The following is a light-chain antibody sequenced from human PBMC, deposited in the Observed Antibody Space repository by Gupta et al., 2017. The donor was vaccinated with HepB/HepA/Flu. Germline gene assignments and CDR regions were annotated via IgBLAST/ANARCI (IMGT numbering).Light chain of an antibody. V-gene: IGKV1-39*01. J-gene: IGKJ4*01. CDR2: TSS. Sequence: DIQLTQSPSSLSASVGDRVTVSFRASRGISTYLNWYQQKPGKAPNLLVYTSSKVQTGVPSRFSGGASGTEFTLTISSLQPEDFATYYCQQCYSSPNTFGRGTRLEIK. CDR1: RGISTY. CDR3: QQCYSSPNT.